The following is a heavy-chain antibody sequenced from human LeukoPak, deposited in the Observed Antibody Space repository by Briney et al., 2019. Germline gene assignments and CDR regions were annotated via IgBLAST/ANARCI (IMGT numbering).Heavy chain of an antibody. Sequence: SQTLSLTCTVSGGSISSGSYYWSWIRQPAGKGLEWIGRIYSSGSTNYNPSLKSRVTISLDTSKNQFSLKLSSVTAADTAVYYCARESYPHPYYFDYWGQGTLVTVSS. CDR1: GGSISSGSYY. CDR2: IYSSGST. CDR3: ARESYPHPYYFDY. V-gene: IGHV4-61*02. J-gene: IGHJ4*02.